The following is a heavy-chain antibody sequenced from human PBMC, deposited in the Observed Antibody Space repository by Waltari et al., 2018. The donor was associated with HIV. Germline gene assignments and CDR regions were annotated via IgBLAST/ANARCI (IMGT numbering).Heavy chain of an antibody. V-gene: IGHV3-7*01. J-gene: IGHJ4*02. CDR3: ARPQGGYSYGFNY. Sequence: EVQLVESGGGLVQPGGSLRLSCAASGFTFSAYWMSWVRQATGKGLEWVANIKQNGSEQYYVDSVKGRFTISRDNAKKSLYLQMNSLRADDTAVYYCARPQGGYSYGFNYWGQGTLVTVSS. D-gene: IGHD5-18*01. CDR2: IKQNGSEQ. CDR1: GFTFSAYW.